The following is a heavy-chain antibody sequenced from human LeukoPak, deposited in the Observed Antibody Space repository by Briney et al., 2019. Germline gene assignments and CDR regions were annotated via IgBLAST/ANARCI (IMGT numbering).Heavy chain of an antibody. CDR3: ARGVGSSSSNWFDP. Sequence: SETLSLTCTVSGDSISSGTYYSRWIRQPAGKGLEWIGRVYSSGNTNYNPSLKSRVTISIDTSKNQFSLKLSSVMAADKAAYKYARGVGSSSSNWFDPGAQGPLGIVSA. J-gene: IGHJ5*02. CDR2: VYSSGNT. CDR1: GDSISSGTYY. D-gene: IGHD6-6*01. V-gene: IGHV4-61*02.